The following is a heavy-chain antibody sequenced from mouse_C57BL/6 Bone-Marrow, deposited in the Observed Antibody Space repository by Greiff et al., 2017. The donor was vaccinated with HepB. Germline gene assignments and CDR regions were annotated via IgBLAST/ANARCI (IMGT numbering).Heavy chain of an antibody. V-gene: IGHV1-59*01. CDR2: IDPSDSYT. J-gene: IGHJ4*01. CDR3: ARRMAYYAMDY. D-gene: IGHD2-3*01. Sequence: QVQLQQPGAELVRPGTSVKLSCKASGYTFTSYWMHWVKQRPGQGLEWIGVIDPSDSYTNYNQKFKGKATLTVYTSSSTAYMQLSSLTSEDSAVYYCARRMAYYAMDYWGQGTSVTVSS. CDR1: GYTFTSYW.